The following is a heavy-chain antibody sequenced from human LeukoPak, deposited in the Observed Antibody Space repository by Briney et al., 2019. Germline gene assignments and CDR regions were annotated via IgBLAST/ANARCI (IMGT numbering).Heavy chain of an antibody. CDR1: EFTVSGNY. CDR2: IYSSDNT. J-gene: IGHJ4*02. Sequence: PGGSLRLSCAASEFTVSGNYMSWVRQAPGKGLEWVSVIYSSDNTYYIDSVKGRFTIPRDNSKNTLYLQMNSLRAEDTAVYYCAGRRVLDASFDYWGQGTLVTVSS. V-gene: IGHV3-66*02. CDR3: AGRRVLDASFDY. D-gene: IGHD3-16*01.